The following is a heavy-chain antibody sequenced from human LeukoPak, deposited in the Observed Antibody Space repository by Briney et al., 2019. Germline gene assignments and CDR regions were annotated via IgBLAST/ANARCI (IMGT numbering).Heavy chain of an antibody. V-gene: IGHV3-23*01. D-gene: IGHD3-22*01. Sequence: PGGSLRLSCAASGFTFSSYAMSWVRQAPGKGLEWVSTISGSGGRTYYADSVKGRFTISRDNAKNSLYLQMNSLRAEDTAVYYCARAPTYYYDSSGYSHFDYWGQGTLVTVSS. J-gene: IGHJ4*02. CDR3: ARAPTYYYDSSGYSHFDY. CDR1: GFTFSSYA. CDR2: ISGSGGRT.